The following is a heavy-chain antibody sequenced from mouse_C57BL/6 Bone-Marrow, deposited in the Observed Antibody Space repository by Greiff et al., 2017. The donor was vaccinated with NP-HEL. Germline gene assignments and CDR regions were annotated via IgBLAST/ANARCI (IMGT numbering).Heavy chain of an antibody. V-gene: IGHV2-3*01. J-gene: IGHJ1*03. CDR3: AKHLYYPPYYDV. D-gene: IGHD2-1*01. CDR1: GFSLTSYG. Sequence: QVQLKESGPGLVAPSQSLSITCTVSGFSLTSYGVSWVRQPPGKGLEWLGVIWGDGSTNYHSALISRLSISKDNPTTHVFFILNSLQTDDTATYYGAKHLYYPPYYDVWGTGTTVTVSS. CDR2: IWGDGST.